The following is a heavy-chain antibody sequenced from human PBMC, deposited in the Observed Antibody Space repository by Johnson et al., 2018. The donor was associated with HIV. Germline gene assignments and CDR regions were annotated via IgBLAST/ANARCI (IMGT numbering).Heavy chain of an antibody. CDR2: ISYDGSNK. D-gene: IGHD6-19*01. CDR1: RFTFSSYA. Sequence: QVQLVESGGGVVQPGRSLRLSCAASRFTFSSYAMHWVRQAPGKGLEWVAVISYDGSNKYYADSVKGRFTISRDNSKNTLYLQMNSLRAEDTAVYYCARDRSSGWDGRVDAFDIWGQGTMVTVSS. CDR3: ARDRSSGWDGRVDAFDI. V-gene: IGHV3-30-3*01. J-gene: IGHJ3*02.